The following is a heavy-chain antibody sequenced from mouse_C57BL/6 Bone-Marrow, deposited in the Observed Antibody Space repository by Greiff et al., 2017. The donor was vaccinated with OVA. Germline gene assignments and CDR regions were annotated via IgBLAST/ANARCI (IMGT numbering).Heavy chain of an antibody. D-gene: IGHD1-1*01. Sequence: EVQLVESGGDLVKPGGSLTLSCAASGFTFSSYGMSWVRQTPDKRLEWVATISSGGSYPYYPDSVKGRFTISGDNAKNTLYLQMSSLESEDTAMYYGARHGDYGSFFDYWGQGTTLTVSS. CDR1: GFTFSSYG. V-gene: IGHV5-6*01. J-gene: IGHJ2*01. CDR2: ISSGGSYP. CDR3: ARHGDYGSFFDY.